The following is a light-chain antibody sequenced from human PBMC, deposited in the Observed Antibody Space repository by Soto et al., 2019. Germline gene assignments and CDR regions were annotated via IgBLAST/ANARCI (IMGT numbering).Light chain of an antibody. Sequence: DIQMTQSPSTLSASVGDRVTITCRASQSISSWLAWYQQKPGKAPKLLIYDASSLESGVPSRFSGSGSGTEFTLTFSSLQPDDFATYYCQQCNGYSRTFGQGTKVEIK. J-gene: IGKJ1*01. CDR3: QQCNGYSRT. CDR2: DAS. CDR1: QSISSW. V-gene: IGKV1-5*01.